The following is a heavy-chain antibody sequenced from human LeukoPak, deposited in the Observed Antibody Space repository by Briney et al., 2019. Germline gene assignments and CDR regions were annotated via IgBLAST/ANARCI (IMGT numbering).Heavy chain of an antibody. CDR2: ISAYNGNT. Sequence: ASVKVSCKAAGYTFTSYGISWVRQAPGQGLEWMGWISAYNGNTNYAQKLQGRVTMTTDTSTSTAYMELRSLRSDDPAVYFCARDLGWLSPSDFDYWGQGTLVTVSS. D-gene: IGHD3-22*01. V-gene: IGHV1-18*01. CDR1: GYTFTSYG. J-gene: IGHJ4*02. CDR3: ARDLGWLSPSDFDY.